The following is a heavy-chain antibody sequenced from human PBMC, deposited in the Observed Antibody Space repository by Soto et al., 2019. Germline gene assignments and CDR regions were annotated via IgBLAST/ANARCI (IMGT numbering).Heavy chain of an antibody. CDR1: GYIITTYG. CDR3: ARGTYFEY. V-gene: IGHV1-18*01. CDR2: ISAYHDHT. J-gene: IGHJ4*02. D-gene: IGHD1-1*01. Sequence: QVQLVQSGTEVKKPGASVKVSCKASGYIITTYGGSWVRQAPGQGLEWVGWISAYHDHTNYAKKFQGRGTMTTDTSTSTAYMELRSLRSDDTAVYYCARGTYFEYWGQGTLVTVSS.